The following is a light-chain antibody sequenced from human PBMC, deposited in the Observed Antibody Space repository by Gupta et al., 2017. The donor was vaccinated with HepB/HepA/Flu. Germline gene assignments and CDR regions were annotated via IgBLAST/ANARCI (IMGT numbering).Light chain of an antibody. Sequence: QSVLTQPPSVSGAPGQRVTISCTGSSSNIGAGYGVHWYQQLPRTAPKLLISGNSRRPSVVPDRFSGSKSGTSASLSITGLQAEDEAEYYCQSYDNTLSGSLFGGGTRLIVL. CDR2: GNS. CDR1: SSNIGAGYG. V-gene: IGLV1-40*01. CDR3: QSYDNTLSGSL. J-gene: IGLJ2*01.